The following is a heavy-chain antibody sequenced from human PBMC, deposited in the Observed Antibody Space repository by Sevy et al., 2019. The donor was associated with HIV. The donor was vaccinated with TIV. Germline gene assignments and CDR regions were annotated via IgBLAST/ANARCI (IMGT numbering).Heavy chain of an antibody. CDR2: VSQSGSA. CDR3: ARGPLFSPEYCSGGTCPTIDY. J-gene: IGHJ4*02. CDR1: GVSFSDYY. Sequence: SETLSLTCAVSGVSFSDYYWAWIRQPPGKGLEWIGEVSQSGSANYNPSLRSRVIMSLDTSNIHFSLKLTSVTAADTAVYYCARGPLFSPEYCSGGTCPTIDYWSQGTLVTVSS. D-gene: IGHD2-15*01. V-gene: IGHV4-34*01.